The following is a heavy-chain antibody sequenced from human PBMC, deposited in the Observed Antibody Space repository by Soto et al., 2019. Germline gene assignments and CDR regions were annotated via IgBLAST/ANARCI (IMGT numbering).Heavy chain of an antibody. Sequence: QVQLQESGPGLVKPSQTLSLTCTVSGGSITSSGYYWSWIRQHPGEGLEWIGFTSNSGSTSYNPSLKSRLTISVDTSSHQFSLNLKSVTAADTAVYYCARGGGSTKVDYWGQGTLVTVS. D-gene: IGHD2-2*01. CDR2: TSNSGST. V-gene: IGHV4-31*03. J-gene: IGHJ4*02. CDR3: ARGGGSTKVDY. CDR1: GGSITSSGYY.